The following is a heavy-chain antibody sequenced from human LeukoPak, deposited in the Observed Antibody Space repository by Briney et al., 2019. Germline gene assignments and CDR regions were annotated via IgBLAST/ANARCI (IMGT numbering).Heavy chain of an antibody. CDR1: GFTFSSYS. Sequence: GGSLRLSCAASGFTFSSYSMNWVRQAPGKGLEWVSYIGTSSSTIDYADSVKGRFTISRDNAKNSPYLQMNSLRAEDTAVYYCARDHNYGFDYWGQGTLVTVSS. J-gene: IGHJ4*02. D-gene: IGHD5-18*01. CDR2: IGTSSSTI. CDR3: ARDHNYGFDY. V-gene: IGHV3-48*01.